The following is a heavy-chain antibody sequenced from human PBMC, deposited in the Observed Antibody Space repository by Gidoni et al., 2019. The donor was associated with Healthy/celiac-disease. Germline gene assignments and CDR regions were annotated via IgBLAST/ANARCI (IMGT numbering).Heavy chain of an antibody. Sequence: EVQLLESGGGLVQPGGSLRLSCAASGFTFSSYAMSWVRQAPGKGLEWVSAISGSGGSTYYADSVKGRFTISRDNSKNTLYLQMNSLRAEDTAVYYCAKQQPSSRPRYYYYGMDVWGQGTTVTVSS. CDR2: ISGSGGST. V-gene: IGHV3-23*01. CDR3: AKQQPSSRPRYYYYGMDV. D-gene: IGHD6-13*01. CDR1: GFTFSSYA. J-gene: IGHJ6*02.